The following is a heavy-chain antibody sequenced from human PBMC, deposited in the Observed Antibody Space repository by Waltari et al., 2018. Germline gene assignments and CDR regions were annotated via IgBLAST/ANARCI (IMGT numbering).Heavy chain of an antibody. J-gene: IGHJ4*02. CDR3: ARPRDSSFDS. V-gene: IGHV3-7*01. Sequence: EVQLVESGGGLVQPGGSLRLSCAASGLIFSDHWMAWVRQAPGQGLELVAKIKEDGSKENYVDAVKGRFTISRDNAKNSLFLQMNSLGADDTAVYYCARPRDSSFDSWGQGTLVTVSS. CDR1: GLIFSDHW. D-gene: IGHD2-15*01. CDR2: IKEDGSKE.